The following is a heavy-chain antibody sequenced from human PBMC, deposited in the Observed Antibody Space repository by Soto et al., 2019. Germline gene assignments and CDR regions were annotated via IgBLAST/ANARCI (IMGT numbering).Heavy chain of an antibody. J-gene: IGHJ5*02. D-gene: IGHD3-10*01. Sequence: QVPLVQSGAEVKKPGSSVTVSCKASGGTFSSYAIHWVRQAPGQGLEWMGGIIPMYGPAKYAQRFHGRVTITADESTTPVYMEMTSLTSQDTAVYYCARVTSMVRGVIDKWFDPWGHGTVGTVSS. V-gene: IGHV1-69*01. CDR1: GGTFSSYA. CDR3: ARVTSMVRGVIDKWFDP. CDR2: IIPMYGPA.